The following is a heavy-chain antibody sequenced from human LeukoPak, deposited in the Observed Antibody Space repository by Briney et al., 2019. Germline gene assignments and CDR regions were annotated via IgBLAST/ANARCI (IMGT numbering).Heavy chain of an antibody. CDR3: ARAAYCGGDRYLFDY. CDR1: SDSIYSSNYY. Sequence: SETLSLTCTVSSDSIYSSNYYWGWIRQPPGKGLEWIGSIYYSGSTYYNSSLKSRVTISVDTSKNQFSLKLSSLPAADTAVYYCARAAYCGGDRYLFDYWGQGTLVTVFS. CDR2: IYYSGST. J-gene: IGHJ4*02. V-gene: IGHV4-39*01. D-gene: IGHD2-21*02.